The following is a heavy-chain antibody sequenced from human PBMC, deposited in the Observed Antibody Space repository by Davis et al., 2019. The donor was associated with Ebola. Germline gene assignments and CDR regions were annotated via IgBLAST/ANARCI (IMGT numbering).Heavy chain of an antibody. CDR1: GGTFSSYT. Sequence: ASVKVSCKASGGTFSSYTISWVRQAPGQGLEWMGRINAGNGNTKYSQKFQGRVTITRDTSASTAYMELSSLRSEDTAVYYCARGEEYYDILTGPYYFDYWGQGTLVTVSS. V-gene: IGHV1-3*01. D-gene: IGHD3-9*01. CDR2: INAGNGNT. CDR3: ARGEEYYDILTGPYYFDY. J-gene: IGHJ4*02.